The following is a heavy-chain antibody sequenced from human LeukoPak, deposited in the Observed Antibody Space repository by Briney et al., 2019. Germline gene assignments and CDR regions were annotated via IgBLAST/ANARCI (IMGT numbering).Heavy chain of an antibody. D-gene: IGHD3-3*01. Sequence: PGASLRLSCAASGFIFSNYAMSWVRQAPGKGLEWASAIGGRDSGTYYADSVRGRFTVSRDDPKNTLYLQMNTLRAEDTALYHCAREEGVAIFGVVYNWFDPWGQGTLVTVSS. J-gene: IGHJ5*02. CDR2: IGGRDSGT. CDR1: GFIFSNYA. CDR3: AREEGVAIFGVVYNWFDP. V-gene: IGHV3-23*01.